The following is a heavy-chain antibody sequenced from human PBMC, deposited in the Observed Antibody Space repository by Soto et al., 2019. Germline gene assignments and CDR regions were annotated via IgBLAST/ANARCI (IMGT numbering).Heavy chain of an antibody. CDR1: GFTFDDYA. CDR2: ISWNGAAT. D-gene: IGHD3-10*01. Sequence: EAQLVESGGGVVQPGRSLRLSCVASGFTFDDYAIHWVRQAPGKGLEWVSGISWNGAATGYADSVKGRFTISRDNAKNSLYLPMSSLRTEDTAIYYCANLPLYGSGFDCWGQGTLVTVSS. J-gene: IGHJ4*02. CDR3: ANLPLYGSGFDC. V-gene: IGHV3-9*01.